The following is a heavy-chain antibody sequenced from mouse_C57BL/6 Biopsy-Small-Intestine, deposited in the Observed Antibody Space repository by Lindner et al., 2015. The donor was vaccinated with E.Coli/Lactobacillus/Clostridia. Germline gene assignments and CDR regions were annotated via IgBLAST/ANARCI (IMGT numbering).Heavy chain of an antibody. Sequence: SVKVSCKTSGYTFTGYFMRWVRQAPGQGLEWMGWINPNTGGTNYAQKFQGRVTLTRDTSISTAYMELSSLSSDDTAVYYCARAPSGDYRDSNLDYWGQGTLVTVSS. V-gene: IGHV1-53*01. D-gene: IGHD2-13*01. CDR3: ARAPSGDYRDSNLDY. CDR1: GYTFTGYF. CDR2: INPNTGGT. J-gene: IGHJ4*01.